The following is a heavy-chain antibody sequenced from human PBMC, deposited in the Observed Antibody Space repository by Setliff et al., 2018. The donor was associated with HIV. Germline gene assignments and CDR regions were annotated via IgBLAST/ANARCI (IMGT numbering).Heavy chain of an antibody. J-gene: IGHJ4*02. CDR3: ARTDYGGNSGGNYFDY. D-gene: IGHD4-17*01. CDR1: GYTFTSYG. V-gene: IGHV1-18*01. Sequence: VASVKVSCKASGYTFTSYGISWVRQAPGQGLEWMGWISAYNGHTNFAQKFQGRVTMTTDTATSTAYMEVRSLRSDDTAVYYCARTDYGGNSGGNYFDYWGQGSLVTVSS. CDR2: ISAYNGHT.